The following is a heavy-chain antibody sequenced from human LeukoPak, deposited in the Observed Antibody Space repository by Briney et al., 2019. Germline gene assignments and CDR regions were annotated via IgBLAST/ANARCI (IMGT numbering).Heavy chain of an antibody. V-gene: IGHV3-53*01. D-gene: IGHD3-3*01. CDR1: GFTVSSNS. CDR2: IYSDNT. Sequence: PGGSLRLSCTVPGFTVSSNSMTWVRQAPGKGLEWVSFIYSDNTHYSDSVKGRFTISRDSAKNSLYLQMNSLRGEDTAVYYCARDRSGDDDFWNGYYTNYFVGWGQGSLVTV. CDR3: ARDRSGDDDFWNGYYTNYFVG. J-gene: IGHJ4*02.